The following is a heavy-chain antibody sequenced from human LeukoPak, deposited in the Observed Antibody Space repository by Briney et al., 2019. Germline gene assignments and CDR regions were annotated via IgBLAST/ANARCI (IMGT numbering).Heavy chain of an antibody. CDR3: ARDNAGIAAAGTFDY. J-gene: IGHJ4*02. D-gene: IGHD6-13*01. Sequence: ASVKVSCKASGYTFTSYGISWVRQAPGQGLEWMGWISAYNGNTNYAQKLQGRVTMTTDTSTSTAYMELRSLGSDDTAVYYCARDNAGIAAAGTFDYWGQGTLVTVSS. CDR1: GYTFTSYG. V-gene: IGHV1-18*01. CDR2: ISAYNGNT.